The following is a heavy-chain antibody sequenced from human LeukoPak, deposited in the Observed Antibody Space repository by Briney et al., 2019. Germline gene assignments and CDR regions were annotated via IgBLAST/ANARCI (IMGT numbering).Heavy chain of an antibody. V-gene: IGHV3-30*18. Sequence: GRSLRLSCAASGFTFSSFEMSWVRQAPGKGLEWVAVISYDGSNKYYADSVKGRFTISRDNSKNTLYLQMNSLRAEDTAVYYCAKTWIQLWAPEGFDYWGQGTLVTVSS. J-gene: IGHJ4*02. CDR1: GFTFSSFE. CDR2: ISYDGSNK. D-gene: IGHD5-18*01. CDR3: AKTWIQLWAPEGFDY.